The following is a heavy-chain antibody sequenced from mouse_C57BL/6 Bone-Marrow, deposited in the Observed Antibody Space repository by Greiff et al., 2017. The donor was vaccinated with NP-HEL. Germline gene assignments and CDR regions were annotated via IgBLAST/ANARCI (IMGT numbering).Heavy chain of an antibody. CDR1: GFSLTSYG. CDR3: ARQSCYYLCYYDMDY. D-gene: IGHD2-3*01. CDR2: IWSDGST. V-gene: IGHV2-6-1*01. Sequence: QVQLQQSGPGLVAPSQSLSITCTVSGFSLTSYGVHWVRQPPGKGLEWLVVIWSDGSTTYNSALKSRLSISKDNSKSQVFLKMNSLQTDDTAMYYCARQSCYYLCYYDMDYWGQGTAVTVSS. J-gene: IGHJ4*01.